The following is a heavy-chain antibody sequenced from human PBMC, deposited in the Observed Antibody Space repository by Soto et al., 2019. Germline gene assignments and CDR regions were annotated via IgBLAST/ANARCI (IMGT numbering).Heavy chain of an antibody. Sequence: GASVKVSCKASGYTFTSYAMHWVRQAPGQRLEWMGWINAGNGNTKYSQKFQGRVTITRDTSASTAYMELSSLRSEDTAVYYCARDLGYCSGGSCRYYYYYMDVWGKGTTVTVSS. CDR1: GYTFTSYA. V-gene: IGHV1-3*01. D-gene: IGHD2-15*01. CDR2: INAGNGNT. J-gene: IGHJ6*03. CDR3: ARDLGYCSGGSCRYYYYYMDV.